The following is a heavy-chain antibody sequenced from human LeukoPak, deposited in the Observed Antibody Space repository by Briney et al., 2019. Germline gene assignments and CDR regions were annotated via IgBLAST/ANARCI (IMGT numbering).Heavy chain of an antibody. CDR2: IYYRGTT. CDR1: GDSIDSYY. D-gene: IGHD5-12*01. CDR3: ARLPRYGGYDHFDY. J-gene: IGHJ4*02. V-gene: IGHV4-59*12. Sequence: PSETLSLTCTVSGDSIDSYYWSWIRQPPGKGLEWIGYIYYRGTTSYNPFLKSRVTISVDTSKDQFSLKLNSVTAADTAVYYCARLPRYGGYDHFDYWGQGILVIVSS.